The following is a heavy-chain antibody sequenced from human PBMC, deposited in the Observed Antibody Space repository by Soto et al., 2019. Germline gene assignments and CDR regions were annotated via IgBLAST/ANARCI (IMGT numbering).Heavy chain of an antibody. V-gene: IGHV4-34*01. CDR1: GGSLIGYY. D-gene: IGHD3-3*01. Sequence: PSETLSLTCAVYGGSLIGYYWSWIRQPPGKGLEWIGEINHSGSTNYNPSLKSRVTISVDTSKNQFSLKLSSVTAADTAVYYCARGKNYYDMPYGMDVWGQGTTGTVS. CDR2: INHSGST. CDR3: ARGKNYYDMPYGMDV. J-gene: IGHJ6*02.